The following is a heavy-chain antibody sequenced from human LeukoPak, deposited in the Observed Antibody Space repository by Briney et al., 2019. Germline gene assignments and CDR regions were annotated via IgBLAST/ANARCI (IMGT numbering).Heavy chain of an antibody. J-gene: IGHJ4*02. CDR2: ISSSGNTI. CDR3: ARDKGSTWTTFDY. V-gene: IGHV3-11*01. Sequence: GGPLRLSCAASGFTFSNYAMSWVRQAPGKGLEWVSYISSSGNTIYYADSVKGRFTISRDNAKNSLYLQKSSLRAEDTAVFYCARDKGSTWTTFDYWGQGTLVTVSS. D-gene: IGHD6-13*01. CDR1: GFTFSNYA.